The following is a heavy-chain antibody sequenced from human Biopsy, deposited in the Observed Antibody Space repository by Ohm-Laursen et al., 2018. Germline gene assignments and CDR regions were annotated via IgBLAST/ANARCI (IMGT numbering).Heavy chain of an antibody. Sequence: LRLSCTASGFSLSSYGMHWVRQTPGKGLEWIGEINHSGSTNYKPSLDSRVAISADTSKNQFSLNLYSVTAADTAVYFCARGLPRIAPMVRGRRTWFDPWGQGTLVTVSS. V-gene: IGHV4-34*01. CDR3: ARGLPRIAPMVRGRRTWFDP. CDR2: INHSGST. CDR1: GFSLSSYG. J-gene: IGHJ5*02. D-gene: IGHD3-10*01.